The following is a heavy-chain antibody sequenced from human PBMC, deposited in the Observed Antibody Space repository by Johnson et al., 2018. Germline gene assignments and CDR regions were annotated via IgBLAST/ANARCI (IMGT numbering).Heavy chain of an antibody. CDR3: ARDHSGSYYEYFQH. CDR1: GFTFSSYA. Sequence: QVQLVESGGGLVKPGGSLRLSCAASGFTFSSYAMHWVRQAPGKGLEWVAVISYDGSNKYYADSAKGRFTISRDNSKNTLYLQMNSLRAEDTAVYYCARDHSGSYYEYFQHWGQGTLVTVSS. V-gene: IGHV3-30-3*01. J-gene: IGHJ1*01. CDR2: ISYDGSNK. D-gene: IGHD1-26*01.